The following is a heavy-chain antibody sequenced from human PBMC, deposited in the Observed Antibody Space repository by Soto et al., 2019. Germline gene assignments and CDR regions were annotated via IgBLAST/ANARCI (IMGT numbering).Heavy chain of an antibody. J-gene: IGHJ4*02. D-gene: IGHD3-3*01. CDR3: ARENSVAYTIFGVGELGY. CDR1: GFIFRSYG. Sequence: GGSLRLSCAASGFIFRSYGMNWVRQAPGKGLEWVAVISYDGSNKYYADSVKGRFTISRDNSKNTLYLQMNSLRAEDTAVYYCARENSVAYTIFGVGELGYWGQGTLVTVSS. V-gene: IGHV3-30-3*01. CDR2: ISYDGSNK.